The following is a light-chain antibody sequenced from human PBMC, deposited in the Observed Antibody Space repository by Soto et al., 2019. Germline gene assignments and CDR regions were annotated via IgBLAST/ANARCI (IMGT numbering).Light chain of an antibody. CDR2: EGS. V-gene: IGLV2-23*01. J-gene: IGLJ1*01. CDR3: CSYAGSSTYV. CDR1: SSDIGSYNL. Sequence: QSALTQPASVSASPGQSITISCTGTSSDIGSYNLVSWYQQHPGKAPKLMIYEGSKRPSGASNRFSGSKSGNTASLTISGLQAEDEADYYCCSYAGSSTYVFGTGTKLTV.